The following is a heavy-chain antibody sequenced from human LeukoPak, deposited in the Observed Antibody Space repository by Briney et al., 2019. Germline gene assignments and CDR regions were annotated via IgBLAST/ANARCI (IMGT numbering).Heavy chain of an antibody. J-gene: IGHJ4*02. CDR2: IYYCGST. D-gene: IGHD5-24*01. V-gene: IGHV4-59*01. Sequence: SETLSLTCTVSGGSISSYYWSWIRQPPGKGLEWIGYIYYCGSTNYNPSLKSRVTISVDTSKNQFSLKLSSVTAADTAVYYCARVVRWLQLYYFDYWGQGTLVTVSS. CDR1: GGSISSYY. CDR3: ARVVRWLQLYYFDY.